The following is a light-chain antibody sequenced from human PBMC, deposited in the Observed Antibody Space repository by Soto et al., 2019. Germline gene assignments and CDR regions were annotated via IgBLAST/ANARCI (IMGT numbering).Light chain of an antibody. CDR1: SSDVGGYDH. V-gene: IGLV2-14*03. Sequence: QSALTQPASVSGSPGQSITISCTGTSSDVGGYDHVSWYQQHPGKAPKLMIYDVTVRPSGISRRFSGSTSDNTASLAVSGLQPEDEAYYYCSSYTNKDTLLFGGGTKLTVL. CDR2: DVT. CDR3: SSYTNKDTLL. J-gene: IGLJ3*02.